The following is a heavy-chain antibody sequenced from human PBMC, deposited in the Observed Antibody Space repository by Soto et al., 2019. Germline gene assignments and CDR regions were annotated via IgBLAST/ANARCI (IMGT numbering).Heavy chain of an antibody. CDR3: ARGDQPPGGTIFGVVIGDGMDV. CDR1: GFTFSSYA. Sequence: QVQLVESGGGVVQPGRSLRLSCAASGFTFSSYAMHWVRQAPGKGLEWVAIISYDGSNKYYADSVKGRLTISRDNSKEALDLQMNRLRAEDTAFYYCARGDQPPGGTIFGVVIGDGMDVWGQGTTVTVSS. D-gene: IGHD3-3*01. CDR2: ISYDGSNK. V-gene: IGHV3-30-3*01. J-gene: IGHJ6*02.